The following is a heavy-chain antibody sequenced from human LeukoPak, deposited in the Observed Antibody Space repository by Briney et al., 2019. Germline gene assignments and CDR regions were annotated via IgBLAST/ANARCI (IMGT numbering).Heavy chain of an antibody. Sequence: GGSLTLSCAASGFTFSSYSMNWVRQAPGKVLEWVSSISSSSSYIYYADSVKGRFTISRDNAKNSLYLQMNSLRAEDTAVYYCARTAAAGPYYYYYMDVWGKGTTVTVSS. J-gene: IGHJ6*03. D-gene: IGHD6-13*01. V-gene: IGHV3-21*01. CDR3: ARTAAAGPYYYYYMDV. CDR2: ISSSSSYI. CDR1: GFTFSSYS.